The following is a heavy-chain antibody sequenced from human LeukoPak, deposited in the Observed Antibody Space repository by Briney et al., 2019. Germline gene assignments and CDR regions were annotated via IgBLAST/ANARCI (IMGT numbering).Heavy chain of an antibody. V-gene: IGHV4-30-4*01. CDR3: ARANPNYYDILTGYSAECYFDY. D-gene: IGHD3-9*01. CDR1: GGSISSGDYY. J-gene: IGHJ4*02. CDR2: IYYSGTT. Sequence: PSETLSLTCTVSGGSISSGDYYWSWIRQPPGKGLEWIGYIYYSGTTHNNPSLKSRVTISVDRSKNQFSLKLSSVTAADTAVYYCARANPNYYDILTGYSAECYFDYWGQGTLVTVSS.